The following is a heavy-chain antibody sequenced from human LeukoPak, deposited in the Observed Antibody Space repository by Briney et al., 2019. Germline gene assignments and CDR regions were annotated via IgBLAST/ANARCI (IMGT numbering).Heavy chain of an antibody. D-gene: IGHD2-15*01. J-gene: IGHJ4*02. CDR1: GFTFSSYS. V-gene: IGHV3-21*01. CDR3: ARDKRSGPPDY. Sequence: GGSLRLSCAASGFTFSSYSMNWVRQAPGKGLEWVSSISSSSSYIYYADSVKGRFTISRDNAKNSLYLQMNSLRAEDTAVYYCARDKRSGPPDYWGQGTLATVSS. CDR2: ISSSSSYI.